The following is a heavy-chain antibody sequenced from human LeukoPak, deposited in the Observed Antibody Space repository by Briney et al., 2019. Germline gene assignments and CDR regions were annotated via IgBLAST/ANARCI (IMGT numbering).Heavy chain of an antibody. CDR1: GGSICGIY. V-gene: IGHV4-59*01. J-gene: IGHJ3*02. CDR2: IYYIGTT. D-gene: IGHD5-24*01. Sequence: TSETLSLTCSVSGGSICGIYWSWIRQSPGKGLEWIGYIYYIGTTKYNPSLKRRVTISLNTSKNQSCLKLRSATAADTAVYYWARQGIYVGDGYNLVFEMWGQGTVVTVSP. CDR3: ARQGIYVGDGYNLVFEM.